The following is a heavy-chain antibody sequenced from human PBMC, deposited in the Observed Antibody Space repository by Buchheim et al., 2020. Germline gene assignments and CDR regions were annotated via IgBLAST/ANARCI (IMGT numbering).Heavy chain of an antibody. J-gene: IGHJ4*02. CDR3: ARLISSRPHFYFDF. V-gene: IGHV4-59*08. CDR2: IYYSGST. Sequence: QVQLQESGPGLVKPSETLSLTCTVSSGSVDNYYWGWIRQPPGKGLEWIGYIYYSGSTNYNPSLKSRTTISVDRSKNQLSLRVRSVTAADMAVYYCARLISSRPHFYFDFWGQGAL. D-gene: IGHD3-22*01. CDR1: SGSVDNYY.